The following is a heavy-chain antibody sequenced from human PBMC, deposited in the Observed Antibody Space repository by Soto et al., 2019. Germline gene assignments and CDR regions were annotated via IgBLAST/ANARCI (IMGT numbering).Heavy chain of an antibody. V-gene: IGHV3-48*02. Sequence: AGGSLRLSGVACGFTLKGYAMNWVRQAPGKGLEWVSYISSSSGKIDYADSVKGRFTISRDNAKNSLFLQMNSLRDEDTAVYYCARDPSYGSSWYYYFDYWGQGT. CDR3: ARDPSYGSSWYYYFDY. CDR2: ISSSSGKI. D-gene: IGHD6-13*01. CDR1: GFTLKGYA. J-gene: IGHJ4*02.